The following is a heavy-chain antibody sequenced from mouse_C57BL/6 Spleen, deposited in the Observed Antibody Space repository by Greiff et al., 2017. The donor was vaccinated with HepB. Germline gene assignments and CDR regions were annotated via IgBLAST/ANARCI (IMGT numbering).Heavy chain of an antibody. V-gene: IGHV1-82*01. CDR2: IYPGDGDT. CDR1: GYAFSSSW. J-gene: IGHJ2*01. Sequence: QVQLQQSGPELVKPGASVKISCKASGYAFSSSWMNWVKQRPGKGLEWIGRIYPGDGDTNYNGKFKGKATLTADKSSSTAYMQLSSLTSEDSAVYFCARRKLTGTHFDYWGQGTTLTVSS. D-gene: IGHD4-1*01. CDR3: ARRKLTGTHFDY.